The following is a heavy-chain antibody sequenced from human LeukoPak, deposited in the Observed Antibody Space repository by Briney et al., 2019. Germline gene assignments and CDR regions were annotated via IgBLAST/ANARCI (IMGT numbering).Heavy chain of an antibody. V-gene: IGHV3-20*04. Sequence: VGSHRLSCAASGFTFSAYAMSWVRQAPGKGLEWVSGINWNGDRTDYADSVKGRFTISRDNAKNSLYLQMNSLRAEDTALYYCARDLRVVITGSFDSWGQGTLLTVYS. CDR2: INWNGDRT. D-gene: IGHD3-22*01. J-gene: IGHJ4*02. CDR3: ARDLRVVITGSFDS. CDR1: GFTFSAYA.